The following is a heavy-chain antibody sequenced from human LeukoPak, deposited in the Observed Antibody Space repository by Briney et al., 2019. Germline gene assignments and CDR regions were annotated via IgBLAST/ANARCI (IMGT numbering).Heavy chain of an antibody. CDR1: GFTFSSYA. J-gene: IGHJ4*02. Sequence: GGSLRLSCAASGFTFSSYAMSWVRQAPGKGLEWVSGIKTSGGSTYYADSVKGRFTISRDNSKNTLYLQMNSLRAEDTAVYYCAASQDVGAYYFDYWGQGTLVTVSS. CDR3: AASQDVGAYYFDY. V-gene: IGHV3-23*01. D-gene: IGHD3-16*01. CDR2: IKTSGGST.